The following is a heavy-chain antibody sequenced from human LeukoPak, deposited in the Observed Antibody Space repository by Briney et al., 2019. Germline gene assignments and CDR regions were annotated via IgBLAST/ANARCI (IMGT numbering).Heavy chain of an antibody. D-gene: IGHD3-10*01. J-gene: IGHJ5*02. CDR3: AKDGYGSGGRWFDP. Sequence: GGSLRLSCEVSGFTFSTFGMNWLRQAPGKGLEWVSSFRGDGGSTYYAESVKGRFTISRDNSKNTVYLQMNNLRVEDTAIYYCAKDGYGSGGRWFDPWGRGTLVTVSS. CDR2: FRGDGGST. CDR1: GFTFSTFG. V-gene: IGHV3-23*01.